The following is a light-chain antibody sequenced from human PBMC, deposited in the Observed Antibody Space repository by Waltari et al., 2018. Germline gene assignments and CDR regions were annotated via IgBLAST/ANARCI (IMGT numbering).Light chain of an antibody. CDR1: QDISNY. Sequence: DIQMTQSPSSLSASVGDRVTITCQASQDISNYLNWYQQKAGNAPKLLIYDASNLETGVPSRFSGGGSGTHFTFTISSLQPEDIATYYCQQYDNLLTFGGGTKVEIK. CDR3: QQYDNLLT. J-gene: IGKJ4*01. CDR2: DAS. V-gene: IGKV1-33*01.